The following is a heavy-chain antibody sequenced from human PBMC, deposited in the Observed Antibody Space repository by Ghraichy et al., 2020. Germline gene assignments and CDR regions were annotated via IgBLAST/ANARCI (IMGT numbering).Heavy chain of an antibody. D-gene: IGHD3-10*01. CDR3: AKDRKGLSYGSGFNWFDP. Sequence: GGSLRLSCAASGFTFSSYAMSWVRQAPGKGLEWVSAISGSGGSTYYADSVKGRFTISRDNSKNTLYLQMNSLRAEDTAVYYCAKDRKGLSYGSGFNWFDPWGQGTLVTVSS. CDR1: GFTFSSYA. J-gene: IGHJ5*02. CDR2: ISGSGGST. V-gene: IGHV3-23*01.